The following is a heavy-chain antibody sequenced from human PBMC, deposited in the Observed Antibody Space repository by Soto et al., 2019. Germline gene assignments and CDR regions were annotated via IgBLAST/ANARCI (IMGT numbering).Heavy chain of an antibody. CDR3: ARDRQTDYYDSSGSIPDAFDI. D-gene: IGHD3-22*01. CDR1: GYTFTSYA. J-gene: IGHJ3*02. CDR2: INAGNGNT. Sequence: ASVKVSCKAPGYTFTSYAMHWVRQAPGQRLEWMGWINAGNGNTKYSQKFQGRVTITRDTSASTAYMELSSLRSEDTAVYYCARDRQTDYYDSSGSIPDAFDIWGQGTMVTVSS. V-gene: IGHV1-3*01.